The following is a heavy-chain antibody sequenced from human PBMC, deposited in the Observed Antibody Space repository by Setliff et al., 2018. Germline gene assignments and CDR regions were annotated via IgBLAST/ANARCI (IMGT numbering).Heavy chain of an antibody. V-gene: IGHV4-59*08. CDR2: IYYSGST. J-gene: IGHJ5*02. CDR3: ARVVDTAMVIFDP. Sequence: PSETLSLTCIVSGGSINSYYWNWIRQPPGKGLEWIGYIYYSGSTYYNPSLKSRVTISVDTSENQFSLKLSSVTAADTAVYYCARVVDTAMVIFDPWGQGTLVTVSS. D-gene: IGHD5-18*01. CDR1: GGSINSYY.